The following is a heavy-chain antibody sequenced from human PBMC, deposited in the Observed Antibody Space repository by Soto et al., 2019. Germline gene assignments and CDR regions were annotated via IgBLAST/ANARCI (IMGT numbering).Heavy chain of an antibody. Sequence: EVQLVESGGGLVKPGGSLRLSCAASGFTFSNAWMSWVRQAPGKGLEWVGRIKSKTDGGTTDYAAPVKGRFTISRDDSKNTLYLQMNSLKTEDTAVYYCTTVGYYYDSSGYYDGRDFDYWGQGTLVTVSS. CDR2: IKSKTDGGTT. J-gene: IGHJ4*02. CDR3: TTVGYYYDSSGYYDGRDFDY. V-gene: IGHV3-15*01. D-gene: IGHD3-22*01. CDR1: GFTFSNAW.